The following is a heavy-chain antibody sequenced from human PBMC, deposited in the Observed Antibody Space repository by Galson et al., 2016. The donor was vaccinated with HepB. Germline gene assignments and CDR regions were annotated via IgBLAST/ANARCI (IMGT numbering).Heavy chain of an antibody. J-gene: IGHJ4*02. CDR1: GFAFSEYD. CDR2: MDILGDG. D-gene: IGHD6-19*01. V-gene: IGHV3-13*01. Sequence: SLRLSCAASGFAFSEYDIHRVRQAAGKGLEWVSAMDILGDGYYSDSVKGRFTISRENAKSSLYLHMNSLRAEDTALYYCAVIAVAGGTSDYWGQGTLVTVSS. CDR3: AVIAVAGGTSDY.